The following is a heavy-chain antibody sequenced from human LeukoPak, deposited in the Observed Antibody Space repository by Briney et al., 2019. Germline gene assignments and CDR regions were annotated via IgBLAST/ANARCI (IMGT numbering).Heavy chain of an antibody. CDR3: ARQLVPAAMPNNWFDP. CDR2: IYPGDSDT. Sequence: GESLKISCKGSGYSFTSYWIGWVRQMPGKGLEWMGIIYPGDSDTRYSPSFQGQVTISADKSISTAYLQWSSLKASDTAMYYCARQLVPAAMPNNWFDPWGQGTLVTVSS. J-gene: IGHJ5*02. CDR1: GYSFTSYW. V-gene: IGHV5-51*01. D-gene: IGHD2-2*01.